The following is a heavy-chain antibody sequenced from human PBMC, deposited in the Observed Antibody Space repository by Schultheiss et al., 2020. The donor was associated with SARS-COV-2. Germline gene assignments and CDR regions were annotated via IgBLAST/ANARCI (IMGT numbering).Heavy chain of an antibody. Sequence: ALVKVSCKASGYTFTSYGISWVRQAPGQGLEWMGWISAYNGNTNHAQKLQGRVTMTTDTSTSTAYMELRSLRSDDTAVYYCARVLPPAYSSGWTDFDYWGQGTLVTVSS. D-gene: IGHD6-19*01. CDR3: ARVLPPAYSSGWTDFDY. CDR1: GYTFTSYG. V-gene: IGHV1-18*01. J-gene: IGHJ4*02. CDR2: ISAYNGNT.